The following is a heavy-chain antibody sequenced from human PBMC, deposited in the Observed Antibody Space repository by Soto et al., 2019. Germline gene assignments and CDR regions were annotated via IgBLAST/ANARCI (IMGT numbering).Heavy chain of an antibody. CDR3: ARGTYYYDSSGLDY. Sequence: ASVKVSCKASGYTFTSYAMHWVRQAPGQRLEWMGWINAGNGNTKYSQKFQGRVTITRDTSASTAYMELSSLRSEDTAVYYCARGTYYYDSSGLDYWGQGTLVTVSS. V-gene: IGHV1-3*01. CDR2: INAGNGNT. J-gene: IGHJ4*02. D-gene: IGHD3-22*01. CDR1: GYTFTSYA.